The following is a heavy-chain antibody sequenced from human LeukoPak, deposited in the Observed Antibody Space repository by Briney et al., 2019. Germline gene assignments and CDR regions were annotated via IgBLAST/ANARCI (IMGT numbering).Heavy chain of an antibody. D-gene: IGHD5-24*01. J-gene: IGHJ4*02. CDR1: GFTFSNYG. CDR3: AAIRIGY. CDR2: ISSSSSLI. Sequence: GGSLRLSCAASGFTFSNYGMNWVRQAPGKGLEWISYISSSSSLIYYADSVKGRFTISRDNAKNSLYLQMNSLRDEDTAVYYCAAIRIGYWGRGTLVTVSS. V-gene: IGHV3-48*02.